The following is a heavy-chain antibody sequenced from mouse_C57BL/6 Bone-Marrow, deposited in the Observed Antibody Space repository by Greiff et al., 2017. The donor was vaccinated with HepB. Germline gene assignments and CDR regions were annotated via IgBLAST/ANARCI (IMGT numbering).Heavy chain of an antibody. V-gene: IGHV1-55*01. Sequence: VQLQQPGAELVKPGASVKMSCKASGYTFTSYWITWVKQRPGQGLEWIGDIYPGSGSTNYNEKFKSKATLTVDKASSTAYMQHSSLTSEDSAVDYDARSGGVSYGYDGGFAYWGQGTLVTVSA. D-gene: IGHD2-2*01. CDR2: IYPGSGST. CDR1: GYTFTSYW. J-gene: IGHJ3*01. CDR3: ARSGGVSYGYDGGFAY.